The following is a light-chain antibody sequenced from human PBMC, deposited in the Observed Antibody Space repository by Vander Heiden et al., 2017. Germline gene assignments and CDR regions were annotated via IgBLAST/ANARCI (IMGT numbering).Light chain of an antibody. CDR3: QQYGGYWT. CDR1: ERSANR. CDR2: EAS. Sequence: DRPMTQSPSTLSASVGDRVTITCRASERSANRLAWYQQKPGKVPKVLIYEASSLESGVPSRFSGSGSGTEFTLTISSLQPDDFATYYCQQYGGYWTFGQGTRVEVK. J-gene: IGKJ1*01. V-gene: IGKV1-5*03.